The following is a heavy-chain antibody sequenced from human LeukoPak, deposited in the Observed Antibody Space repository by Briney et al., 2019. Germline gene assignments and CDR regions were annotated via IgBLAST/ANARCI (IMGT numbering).Heavy chain of an antibody. J-gene: IGHJ5*02. Sequence: PSETLSLTCTVSGGSISSSSYYWSWIRQPPGKGLEWIGYIYYSGSTNYNPSLKSRVTISVDTSKNQFSLKLSSVTAADTAVYYCARDHPYSYGQGWFDPWGQGTLVTVSS. CDR1: GGSISSSSYY. D-gene: IGHD5-18*01. CDR2: IYYSGST. CDR3: ARDHPYSYGQGWFDP. V-gene: IGHV4-61*01.